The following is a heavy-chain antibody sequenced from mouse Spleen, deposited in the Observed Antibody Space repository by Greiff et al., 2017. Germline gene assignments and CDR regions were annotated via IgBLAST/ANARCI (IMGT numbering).Heavy chain of an antibody. V-gene: IGHV14-4*01. CDR1: GFNIKDDY. J-gene: IGHJ2*01. CDR2: IDPENGDT. D-gene: IGHD6-1*01. CDR3: TTIGLVFDY. Sequence: EVQLQQSGAELVRPGASVKLSCTASGFNIKDDYMHWVKQRPEQGLEWIGWIDPENGDTEYASKFQGKATITADTSSNTAYLQLSSLTSEDTAVYYCTTIGLVFDYWGQGTTLTVSS.